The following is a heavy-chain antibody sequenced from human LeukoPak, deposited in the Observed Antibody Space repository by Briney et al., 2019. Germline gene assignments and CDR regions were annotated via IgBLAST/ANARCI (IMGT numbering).Heavy chain of an antibody. V-gene: IGHV3-48*03. CDR2: ISSSGSTI. J-gene: IGHJ4*02. Sequence: GGSLRLSCAASGFTFSSYEMNWVRQAPGKGLEWVSYISSSGSTIYYADSVKGRFTISRDNAKNSLYLQMNSLRAEDTAVYYCARTTLGVVVAATSDYWGQGTLVTVSS. CDR3: ARTTLGVVVAATSDY. D-gene: IGHD2-15*01. CDR1: GFTFSSYE.